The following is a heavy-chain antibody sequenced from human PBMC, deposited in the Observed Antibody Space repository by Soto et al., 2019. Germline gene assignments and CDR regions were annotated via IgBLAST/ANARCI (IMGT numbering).Heavy chain of an antibody. J-gene: IGHJ5*02. CDR2: IYYSGST. V-gene: IGHV4-59*01. CDR1: GGSISSYY. D-gene: IGHD3-3*01. Sequence: SETLSLTCTVSGGSISSYYWSWIRQPPGKGLEWIGYIYYSGSTNYNPSLKSRVTISVDTSKNQFSLKLSSVTAADTAVYYCARRFWSGYSVWFDPWGQGTLVTVSS. CDR3: ARRFWSGYSVWFDP.